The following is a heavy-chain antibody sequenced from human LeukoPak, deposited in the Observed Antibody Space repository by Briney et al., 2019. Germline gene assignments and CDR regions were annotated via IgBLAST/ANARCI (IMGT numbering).Heavy chain of an antibody. J-gene: IGHJ4*02. V-gene: IGHV3-15*01. CDR2: IKSKTDGGTV. D-gene: IGHD6-19*01. Sequence: PGRSLRLSCAASGFTFSNAWMSWVRQAPGKGLEWVARIKSKTDGGTVVYAGSVKGRFTISRDDSKNTLYLQLNTLKTEDTAVYYCTTAVAGVITFDYWGQGTLVTVSS. CDR3: TTAVAGVITFDY. CDR1: GFTFSNAW.